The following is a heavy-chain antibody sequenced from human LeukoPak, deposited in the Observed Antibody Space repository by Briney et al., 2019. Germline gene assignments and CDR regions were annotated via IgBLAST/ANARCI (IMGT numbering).Heavy chain of an antibody. V-gene: IGHV3-23*01. CDR1: GFTFSSYA. CDR3: AKATGYLL. D-gene: IGHD1-14*01. J-gene: IGHJ4*02. CDR2: ISNSGGTT. Sequence: GGSLRLSCAASGFTFSSYAMSWVRQAPGKGLEWVSTISNSGGTTYYADSVKGRFTISRDDSENTLYLQMNSLRAEDTAVYYCAKATGYLLWGQGTLVTVTS.